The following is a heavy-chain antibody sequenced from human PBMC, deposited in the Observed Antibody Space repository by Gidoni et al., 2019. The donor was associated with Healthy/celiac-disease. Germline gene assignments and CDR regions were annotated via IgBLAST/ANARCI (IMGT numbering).Heavy chain of an antibody. J-gene: IGHJ5*02. D-gene: IGHD2-2*01. CDR2: INPNSGGT. Sequence: QVQLVQSGAEVKKPGASVKVSCKASGYTFTGYYMHWVRQAPGQGLEWMGWINPNSGGTNYAQKFQGRVTMTRDTSISTAYMELSRLRSDDTAVYYCARDHYCSSTSCYAWFDPWGQGTLVTVSS. CDR3: ARDHYCSSTSCYAWFDP. CDR1: GYTFTGYY. V-gene: IGHV1-2*02.